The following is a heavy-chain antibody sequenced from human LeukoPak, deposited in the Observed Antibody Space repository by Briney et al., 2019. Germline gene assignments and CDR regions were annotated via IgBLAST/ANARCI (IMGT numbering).Heavy chain of an antibody. CDR3: ARRYCSTTTCYEFDY. V-gene: IGHV3-7*01. D-gene: IGHD2-2*01. Sequence: GGTLRLSCAASGFTFSSYGMSWVRQAPGKGLEWVANIKQDGSEEYYVDSVKGRFTISRDNAKNSLYLQMNSLRAEDTAVYYCARRYCSTTTCYEFDYWGQGTLVTVSS. J-gene: IGHJ4*02. CDR1: GFTFSSYG. CDR2: IKQDGSEE.